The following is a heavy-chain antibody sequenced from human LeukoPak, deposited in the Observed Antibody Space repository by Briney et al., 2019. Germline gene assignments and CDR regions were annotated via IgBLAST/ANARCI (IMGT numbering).Heavy chain of an antibody. D-gene: IGHD4-17*01. J-gene: IGHJ4*02. CDR3: AKVDDYGDSLSSGLDYFDY. CDR2: ISGSGGST. CDR1: GFTFSSYA. V-gene: IGHV3-23*01. Sequence: GGSLRLSCAASGFTFSSYAMSWVRQAPGKGLEWVSAISGSGGSTYYADSVKGRFTIFRDNSKNTLYLQMNSLRAEDTAVYYCAKVDDYGDSLSSGLDYFDYWGQGTLVTVSS.